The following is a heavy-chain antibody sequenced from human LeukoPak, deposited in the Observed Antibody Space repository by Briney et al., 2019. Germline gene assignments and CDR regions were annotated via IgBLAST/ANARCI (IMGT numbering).Heavy chain of an antibody. CDR1: GGTFSSYA. CDR3: ARGSDIVVVVAATESFDY. J-gene: IGHJ4*02. D-gene: IGHD2-15*01. V-gene: IGHV1-69*04. CDR2: IIPILGIA. Sequence: SVKVSCKASGGTFSSYAISWVRQAPGQGLEWMGRIIPILGIANYAQKVQGRVTITADKSTSTAYMELSSLRSEDTAVYYCARGSDIVVVVAATESFDYWGQGTLVTVSS.